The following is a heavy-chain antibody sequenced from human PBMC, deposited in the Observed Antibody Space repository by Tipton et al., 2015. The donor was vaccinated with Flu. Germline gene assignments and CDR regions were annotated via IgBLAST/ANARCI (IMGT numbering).Heavy chain of an antibody. Sequence: SLRLSCAASGFTFSNYGMSWVRQAPGKGLEWVSGISGSGDSTYYADSVKGRFTISRDNSKNTLYLQANGLRAEDTAVYYCAKDRVVRGVMGRFDSWGQGTLVTVSS. V-gene: IGHV3-23*01. D-gene: IGHD3-10*01. CDR1: GFTFSNYG. J-gene: IGHJ4*02. CDR3: AKDRVVRGVMGRFDS. CDR2: ISGSGDST.